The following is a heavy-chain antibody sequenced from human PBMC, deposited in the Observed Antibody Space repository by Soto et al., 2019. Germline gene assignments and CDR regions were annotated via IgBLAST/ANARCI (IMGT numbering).Heavy chain of an antibody. Sequence: PGESLKISCKGSGYSFTSYWIGWVRQMPGKGLEWMGIIYPGDSDTRYSPSFQGQVTISADKSISTAYLQWSSLKASDTAMYYCARPNSSGGGMVKGWYAAAFDIWGQGTMVTVSS. J-gene: IGHJ3*02. V-gene: IGHV5-51*01. CDR3: ARPNSSGGGMVKGWYAAAFDI. CDR2: IYPGDSDT. CDR1: GYSFTSYW. D-gene: IGHD6-19*01.